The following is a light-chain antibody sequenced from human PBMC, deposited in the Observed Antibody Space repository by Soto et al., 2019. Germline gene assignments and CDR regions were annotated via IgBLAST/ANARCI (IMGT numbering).Light chain of an antibody. CDR1: QSPRNN. CDR2: AAS. Sequence: DIQMTQSPSSLSASLGDRVTIICRASQSPRNNLNWYQQKPGKAPNLLIYAASSLPSGVPSRFSGSGSGTDFTLTISSLQPEDFATYYCQQGDSAPFTFGQGTKLEIK. CDR3: QQGDSAPFT. J-gene: IGKJ2*01. V-gene: IGKV1-39*01.